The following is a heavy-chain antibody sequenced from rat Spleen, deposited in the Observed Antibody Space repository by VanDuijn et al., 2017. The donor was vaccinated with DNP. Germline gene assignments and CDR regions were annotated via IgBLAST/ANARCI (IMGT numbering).Heavy chain of an antibody. CDR3: ARLTTGITLDY. V-gene: IGHV5-25*01. Sequence: EVQLVESGGGLVQPGRSLKLSCAASGFTFSNYYMAWVRQAPKKGLEWVATISTSGSRTYYPDSVKGRFTISRDNAKSSLYLQMNSLKSEDTATYYCARLTTGITLDYWGQGVMVTVSS. J-gene: IGHJ2*01. D-gene: IGHD1-9*01. CDR1: GFTFSNYY. CDR2: ISTSGSRT.